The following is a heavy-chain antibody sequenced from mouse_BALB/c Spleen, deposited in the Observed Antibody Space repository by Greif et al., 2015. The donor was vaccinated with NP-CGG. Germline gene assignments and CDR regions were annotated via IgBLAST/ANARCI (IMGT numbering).Heavy chain of an antibody. CDR3: ARDSDYGFAY. CDR2: IRNKANGYTT. CDR1: GFTFTDYY. D-gene: IGHD2-4*01. V-gene: IGHV7-3*02. J-gene: IGHJ3*01. Sequence: EVQRVESGGGLVQPGGSLRLSCATSGFTFTDYYMSWVRQPPGKALEWLGFIRNKANGYTTEYSASVKGRFTISRDNSQSILYLQMNALRAEDSATYYCARDSDYGFAYWGQGTLVTVSA.